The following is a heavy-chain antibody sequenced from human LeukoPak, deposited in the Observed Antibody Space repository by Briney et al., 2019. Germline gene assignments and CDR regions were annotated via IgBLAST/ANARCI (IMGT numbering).Heavy chain of an antibody. CDR3: AKGGYYGDYEPFDY. J-gene: IGHJ4*02. D-gene: IGHD4-17*01. V-gene: IGHV3-9*03. CDR1: GFTFDDYA. CDR2: ISWNSGSI. Sequence: GGSLRLSCAASGFTFDDYAMHWVRQAPGKGLEWVSGISWNSGSIGYADSVKGRFTISRDNAKNSLYLQMNSLRAEDMALYYCAKGGYYGDYEPFDYWGQGTLVTVSS.